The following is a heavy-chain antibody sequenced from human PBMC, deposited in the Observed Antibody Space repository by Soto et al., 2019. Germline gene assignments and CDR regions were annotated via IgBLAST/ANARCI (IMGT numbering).Heavy chain of an antibody. CDR3: ARDSATVTTSTFDY. CDR1: GGSISSGNYY. Sequence: SETLSLTCGVSGGSISSGNYYWSWIRQHPGKGLEWIGYIYYSGSPYYNPSLKSRVTISVDTSKNQFSLKLSSVTAADTAVYYCARDSATVTTSTFDYWGQGTLVTVSS. J-gene: IGHJ4*02. D-gene: IGHD4-17*01. CDR2: IYYSGSP. V-gene: IGHV4-31*11.